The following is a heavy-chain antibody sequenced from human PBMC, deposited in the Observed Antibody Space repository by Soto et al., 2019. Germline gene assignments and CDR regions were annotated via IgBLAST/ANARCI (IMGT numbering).Heavy chain of an antibody. Sequence: ASETLSLTCTVSGGSISSYYWSWIRQPPGKGLEWIGYIYYSGSTNYNPSLKSRVTISVDTSKNQFSLKLSSVTAADTAVYYCARDLIAAAGISGMDVWGQGTTVTVSS. CDR2: IYYSGST. CDR1: GGSISSYY. J-gene: IGHJ6*02. CDR3: ARDLIAAAGISGMDV. D-gene: IGHD6-13*01. V-gene: IGHV4-59*01.